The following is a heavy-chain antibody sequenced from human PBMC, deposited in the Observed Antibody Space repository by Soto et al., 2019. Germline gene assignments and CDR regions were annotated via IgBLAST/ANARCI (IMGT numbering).Heavy chain of an antibody. V-gene: IGHV1-69*12. Sequence: QVQLVQSGAEVKKPGSSVKVSCKASGGNFRSESINWVRQAPGQGLEWMGGIIPFFGTSDYAQKFQGRLRITADESTTTAYMEPTSLRSPDTPVYYFARGHDFVGNAAAYDIWGQGTMVTVSS. J-gene: IGHJ3*02. CDR3: ARGHDFVGNAAAYDI. CDR1: GGNFRSES. D-gene: IGHD2-15*01. CDR2: IIPFFGTS.